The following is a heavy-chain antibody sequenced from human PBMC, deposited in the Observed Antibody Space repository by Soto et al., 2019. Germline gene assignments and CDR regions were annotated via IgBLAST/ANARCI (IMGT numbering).Heavy chain of an antibody. J-gene: IGHJ6*02. D-gene: IGHD3-10*01. Sequence: EVLLLESGGGLVQPGGSLRLSCAASRFTFSNYAMSWVRQAPGEGLEWVSTIIGSAGTTYYADSVKGRFTISRDNSKNTLYLQMNSLRAEDTAVYYCAKRYNSGSYPYGLDVWGQVTTVTVFS. CDR3: AKRYNSGSYPYGLDV. CDR2: IIGSAGTT. V-gene: IGHV3-23*01. CDR1: RFTFSNYA.